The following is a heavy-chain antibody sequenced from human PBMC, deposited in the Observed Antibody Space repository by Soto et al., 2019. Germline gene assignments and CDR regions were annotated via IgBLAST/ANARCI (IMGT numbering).Heavy chain of an antibody. CDR1: GFTFSSYA. CDR3: AKESWPDYDILTGYSLPNWYFDL. CDR2: ISGSGGST. D-gene: IGHD3-9*01. J-gene: IGHJ2*01. V-gene: IGHV3-23*01. Sequence: EVQLLESGGGLVQPGGSLRLSCAASGFTFSSYAMSWVRQAPGKGLEWVSAISGSGGSTYYADSVKGRFTISRDNSKNTLYLQMNSLRAEDTAVYYCAKESWPDYDILTGYSLPNWYFDLWGRGTLVTVSS.